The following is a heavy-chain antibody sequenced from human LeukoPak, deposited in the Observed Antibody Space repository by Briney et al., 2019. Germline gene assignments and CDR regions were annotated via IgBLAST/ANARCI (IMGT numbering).Heavy chain of an antibody. CDR1: GFTFSSYG. Sequence: GGSLRLSCAASGFTFSSYGMHWVRQAPGKGLEWVAVIWYDGSNKYYVDSVEGRFTISRDNSKNTLYLQMNSLRAEDTAVYYCARDHGYDPFFDYWGQGTLVTVSS. CDR3: ARDHGYDPFFDY. V-gene: IGHV3-33*01. J-gene: IGHJ4*02. CDR2: IWYDGSNK. D-gene: IGHD5-12*01.